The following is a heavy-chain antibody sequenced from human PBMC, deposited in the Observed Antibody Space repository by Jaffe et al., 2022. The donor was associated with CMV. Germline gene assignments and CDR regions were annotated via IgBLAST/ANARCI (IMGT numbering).Heavy chain of an antibody. CDR1: GGSISDQTW. D-gene: IGHD3-9*01. CDR3: TRDRDIYGDRNYYMDV. V-gene: IGHV4-4*02. Sequence: QVQLQESGPGLVKPSGTLSLTCTVSGGSISDQTWWNWVRQPPGKGLEWIGEIFHSGRTNYNPSLKSRVTISVDKSNNQVSLKLSSVTAADTAVYYCTRDRDIYGDRNYYMDVWGRGTTVTVSS. CDR2: IFHSGRT. J-gene: IGHJ6*03.